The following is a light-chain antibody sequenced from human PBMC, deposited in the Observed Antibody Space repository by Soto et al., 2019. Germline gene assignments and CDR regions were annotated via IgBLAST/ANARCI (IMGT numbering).Light chain of an antibody. J-gene: IGKJ1*01. CDR3: QQSYNAPRT. CDR2: AAS. CDR1: QSISNY. Sequence: DIQMTQSPYSLSASVGDRVTITCRASQSISNYLNWYQQKPGKAPRLLIHAASSLQSGVPSRFSGCGSGTDFTLTISSLQPEDFAIYYCQQSYNAPRTFGPGTKVEIK. V-gene: IGKV1-39*01.